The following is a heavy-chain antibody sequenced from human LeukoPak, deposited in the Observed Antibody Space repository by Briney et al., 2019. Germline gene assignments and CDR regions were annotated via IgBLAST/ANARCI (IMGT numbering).Heavy chain of an antibody. D-gene: IGHD2-21*01. CDR3: ARVAGNCGGDCYRLVY. CDR2: MNPNSGNT. V-gene: IGHV1-8*01. Sequence: GASVKVSCKASGYTFTTYDINWVRQATGQGLEWMAWMNPNSGNTGYAQKFQGRVTMTRNASISTAYMELSSLRSEDTAVYYCARVAGNCGGDCYRLVYWGQGTLVTVFS. CDR1: GYTFTTYD. J-gene: IGHJ4*02.